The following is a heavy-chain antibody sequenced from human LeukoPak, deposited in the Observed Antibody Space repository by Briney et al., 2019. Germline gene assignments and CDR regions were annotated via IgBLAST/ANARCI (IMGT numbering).Heavy chain of an antibody. CDR2: IYTSGST. J-gene: IGHJ3*02. Sequence: SETLSLTCTVSCGSISSGSYYWSWIRQPAGKGLEWIGRIYTSGSTNYNPSLKSRVTISVDTSKNQFSLKLSSVTAADTAVYYCAREVYNSSWYGIEAFDIWGQGTMVTVSS. CDR3: AREVYNSSWYGIEAFDI. CDR1: CGSISSGSYY. D-gene: IGHD6-13*01. V-gene: IGHV4-61*02.